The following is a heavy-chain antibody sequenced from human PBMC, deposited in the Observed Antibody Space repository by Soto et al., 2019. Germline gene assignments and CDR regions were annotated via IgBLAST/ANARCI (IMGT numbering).Heavy chain of an antibody. CDR1: GGSISSYY. D-gene: IGHD6-19*01. V-gene: IGHV4-59*01. CDR3: ATTSVAGTGWYDP. CDR2: IYYSGST. J-gene: IGHJ5*02. Sequence: LSLTCTVSGGSISSYYWSWIRQPPGKGLEWIGYIYYSGSTNYNPSLKSRVTISVDTSKNQFSLKLSSVTAADTAVYYCATTSVAGTGWYDPWGQGTLVTVSS.